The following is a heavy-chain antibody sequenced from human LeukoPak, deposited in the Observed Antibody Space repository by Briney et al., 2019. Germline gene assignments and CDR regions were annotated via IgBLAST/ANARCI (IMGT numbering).Heavy chain of an antibody. Sequence: GGSLRLSCAASGFTFSSYAMHWVRQAPGKGLEWVAVISYDGSNKYYADSVKGRFTISRDNSKNTLYLQMNSLRAEDTAVYYCASNTMTRGGFDYWGQGTLVTVSS. J-gene: IGHJ4*02. CDR3: ASNTMTRGGFDY. V-gene: IGHV3-30*04. D-gene: IGHD3-22*01. CDR2: ISYDGSNK. CDR1: GFTFSSYA.